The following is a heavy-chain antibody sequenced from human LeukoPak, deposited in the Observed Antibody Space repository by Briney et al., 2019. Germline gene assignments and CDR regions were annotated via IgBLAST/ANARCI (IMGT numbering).Heavy chain of an antibody. Sequence: PGGSLRLSCAASGFTFSSYAMSWVRQAPGKGLEWVSAISGSDGSTYYADSVKGRFTISRDNSKNTLYLQMNSLRAKDTAVYYCAKDTNAAAGTDFDYWGQGTLVTVSS. CDR3: AKDTNAAAGTDFDY. CDR1: GFTFSSYA. CDR2: ISGSDGST. J-gene: IGHJ4*02. V-gene: IGHV3-23*01. D-gene: IGHD6-13*01.